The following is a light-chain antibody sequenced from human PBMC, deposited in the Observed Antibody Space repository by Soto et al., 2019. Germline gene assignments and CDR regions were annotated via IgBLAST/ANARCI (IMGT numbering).Light chain of an antibody. V-gene: IGLV1-51*01. J-gene: IGLJ1*01. Sequence: QSVLTQPPSVSAAPGQKVTISCSGSSSNIGSNSVSWYQQLPGTAPKLLIYDNNKRPSGIPDRFSGSKYGTSATLGIAGLQTGDEADYYCGTWDTGLTTGNVFGTGTKLTVL. CDR1: SSNIGSNS. CDR2: DNN. CDR3: GTWDTGLTTGNV.